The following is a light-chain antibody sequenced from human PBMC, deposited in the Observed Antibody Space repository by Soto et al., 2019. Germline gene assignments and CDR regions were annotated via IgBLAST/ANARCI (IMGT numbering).Light chain of an antibody. V-gene: IGLV2-14*01. CDR3: SSYTSSSTLMV. CDR2: DVS. Sequence: QSALTQPASVSGSPGQSITISCTGTSSDVGGYNYVSWYQQHPGKAPKLMIYDVSNRPSGVSNRFSGSKSGNTASLTISGLQADDEGDYYCSSYTSSSTLMVFGGGTQLTVL. J-gene: IGLJ2*01. CDR1: SSDVGGYNY.